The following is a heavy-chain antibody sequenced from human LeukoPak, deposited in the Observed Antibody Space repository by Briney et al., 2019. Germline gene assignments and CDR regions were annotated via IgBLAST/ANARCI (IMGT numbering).Heavy chain of an antibody. CDR1: GFTFSSRA. V-gene: IGHV3-30*18. CDR3: AKDPHQLILSNYFDD. CDR2: LSCDGSNT. D-gene: IGHD2/OR15-2a*01. Sequence: GRSLRLSCAASGFTFSSRAMYWVRQAPAKGLEWVAGLSCDGSNTYYLDSVKGRFTISGDNSKNTLYLQMDSLRTEDTAAYYCAKDPHQLILSNYFDDWGQGTLVTVSS. J-gene: IGHJ4*02.